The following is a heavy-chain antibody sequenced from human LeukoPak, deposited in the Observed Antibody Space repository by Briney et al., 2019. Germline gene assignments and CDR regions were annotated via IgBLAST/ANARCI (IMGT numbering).Heavy chain of an antibody. CDR2: INHSGST. D-gene: IGHD4-11*01. Sequence: SETLSLTCSVSVGSFSNNYWSWIRQPPGKGLEWIGDINHSGSTHYNPSLKSRVTISVDTSENQFSLKLSSVTAADTAVYYCARTGYSYSNYYRTLDYWGQGTLVTVSS. CDR3: ARTGYSYSNYYRTLDY. CDR1: VGSFSNNY. J-gene: IGHJ4*02. V-gene: IGHV4-34*01.